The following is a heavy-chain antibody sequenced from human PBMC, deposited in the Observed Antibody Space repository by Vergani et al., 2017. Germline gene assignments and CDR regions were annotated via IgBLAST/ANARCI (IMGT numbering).Heavy chain of an antibody. Sequence: QVQLQESGPGLVKPSQTLSLTCTVSGGSISSGSYYWSWIRQPAGKGLEWIGRIYTSGSTNYNPSLKSRVTISVDTSKNQFSLKLSSVTAADTAVYYCARGPRYGSGSYLRLARYYFDYWGQGTLVTVSS. V-gene: IGHV4-61*02. CDR2: IYTSGST. CDR3: ARGPRYGSGSYLRLARYYFDY. CDR1: GGSISSGSYY. J-gene: IGHJ4*02. D-gene: IGHD3-10*01.